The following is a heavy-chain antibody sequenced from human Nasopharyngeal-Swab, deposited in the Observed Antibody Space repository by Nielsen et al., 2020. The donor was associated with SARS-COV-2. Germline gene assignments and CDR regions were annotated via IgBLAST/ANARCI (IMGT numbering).Heavy chain of an antibody. D-gene: IGHD3-10*01. J-gene: IGHJ6*03. V-gene: IGHV3-11*04. Sequence: LSLTCAASGFTLTDYYMTWVRQAPGKGLEWVSYITNGGIMTYYADSVKGRFTMSRDNAKTSLYLQMNSLRAEDTAMYYCARGQKGSGSYWSRSYFYMDVWGKGTTVTVSS. CDR2: ITNGGIMT. CDR3: ARGQKGSGSYWSRSYFYMDV. CDR1: GFTLTDYY.